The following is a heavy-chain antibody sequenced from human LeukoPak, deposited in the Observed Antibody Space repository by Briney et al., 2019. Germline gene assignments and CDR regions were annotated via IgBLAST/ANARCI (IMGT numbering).Heavy chain of an antibody. CDR3: AGEIDLYDILTGEDY. J-gene: IGHJ4*02. CDR1: GFTFSSYS. Sequence: GGSLRLSCAASGFTFSSYSMNWVRQAPGKGLEWVSSISSSSSYIYYADSVKSRFTISRDNAKNSLYLQMNSLRAEDTAVYYCAGEIDLYDILTGEDYWGQGTLVTVSS. D-gene: IGHD3-9*01. CDR2: ISSSSSYI. V-gene: IGHV3-21*01.